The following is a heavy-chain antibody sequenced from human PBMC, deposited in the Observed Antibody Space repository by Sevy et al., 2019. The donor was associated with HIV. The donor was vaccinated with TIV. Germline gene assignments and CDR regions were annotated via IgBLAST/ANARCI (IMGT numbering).Heavy chain of an antibody. CDR3: AITKDYYDSSGSPFDF. V-gene: IGHV1-24*01. Sequence: ASVKVSCKVSGHSLTKFSMHWVRQPPGKGLEWMGSFDPEDGETIYAQKFQGRVTMTEDTSTDTAYKELLSLRSEDTAVIYCAITKDYYDSSGSPFDFWGQGTQVTVSS. CDR2: FDPEDGET. CDR1: GHSLTKFS. D-gene: IGHD3-22*01. J-gene: IGHJ4*02.